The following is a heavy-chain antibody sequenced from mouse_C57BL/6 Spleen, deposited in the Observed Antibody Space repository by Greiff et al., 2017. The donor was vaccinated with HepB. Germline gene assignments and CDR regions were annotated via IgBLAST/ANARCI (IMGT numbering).Heavy chain of an antibody. D-gene: IGHD1-1*01. Sequence: QVQLQQPGAELVKPGASVKLSCKASGYTFTSYWMQWVKQRPGQGLEWIGEIDPSDSYTNYNQKFKGKATLTVDTSSSTAYMQLSSLTSEDSAVYYCARSPFITTLVAFDYGGQGTTLTVSS. V-gene: IGHV1-50*01. CDR2: IDPSDSYT. CDR3: ARSPFITTLVAFDY. J-gene: IGHJ2*01. CDR1: GYTFTSYW.